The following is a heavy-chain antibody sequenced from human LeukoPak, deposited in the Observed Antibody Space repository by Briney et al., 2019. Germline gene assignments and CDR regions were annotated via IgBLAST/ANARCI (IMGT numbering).Heavy chain of an antibody. CDR3: AREADYSSGYYDAFDV. CDR2: ISDSGGST. V-gene: IGHV3-23*01. CDR1: GFTFSQYG. Sequence: TGGSLRLSCAASGFTFSQYGMSWVRQAPGKGLEWVSMISDSGGSTYYADSVKGRFTISRGYSKTTLYLQMNSLGAEDTAVYYCAREADYSSGYYDAFDVWGQGTLVTVSS. D-gene: IGHD6-19*01. J-gene: IGHJ3*01.